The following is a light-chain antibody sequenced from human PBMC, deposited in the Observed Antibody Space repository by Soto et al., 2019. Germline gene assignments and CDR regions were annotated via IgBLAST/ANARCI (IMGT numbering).Light chain of an antibody. J-gene: IGLJ1*01. V-gene: IGLV2-11*01. CDR1: SSDVGGYNY. CDR2: DVS. CDR3: CSYADNYTPYV. Sequence: QSALTQPRSVSGSPGQSVTISCTGTSSDVGGYNYVSWYQHHPGKAPKLMIYDVSKRPSGVPDRFSGSKSGNMASLTISGLQAEDEADYYCCSYADNYTPYVFGTGTKLTVL.